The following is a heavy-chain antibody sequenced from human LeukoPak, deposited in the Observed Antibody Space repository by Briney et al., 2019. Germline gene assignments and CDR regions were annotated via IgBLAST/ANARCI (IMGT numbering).Heavy chain of an antibody. CDR2: IYYSGST. D-gene: IGHD6-13*01. Sequence: SETLSLTCTVSGGSISSSSYYWGWIRQPPGKGLEWIGSIYYSGSTYYNPSLKSRVTISVDTSKNQFSLKLSSVTAADTAVYYCLSAARTHYYYYMDVWGKGTTVTVSS. CDR3: LSAARTHYYYYMDV. J-gene: IGHJ6*03. V-gene: IGHV4-39*07. CDR1: GGSISSSSYY.